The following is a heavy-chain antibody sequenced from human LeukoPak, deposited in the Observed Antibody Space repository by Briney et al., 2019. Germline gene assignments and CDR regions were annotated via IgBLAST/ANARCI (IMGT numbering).Heavy chain of an antibody. CDR3: ARGLSSSRWYYN. CDR2: IYNTGST. Sequence: GGSLRLSCAASGFTFSSYEMNWVRQAPGKGLEWVSVIYNTGSTYYADSVKGRFTISRDNSKNTLYLQMNSLRAEDTAVYYCARGLSSSRWYYNWGQGTLVTVSS. J-gene: IGHJ4*02. V-gene: IGHV3-66*01. CDR1: GFTFSSYE. D-gene: IGHD6-13*01.